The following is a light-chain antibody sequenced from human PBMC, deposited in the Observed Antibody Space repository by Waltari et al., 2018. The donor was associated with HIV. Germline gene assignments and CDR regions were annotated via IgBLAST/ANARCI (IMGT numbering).Light chain of an antibody. CDR3: AAWDARLNEDL. Sequence: QSVLTQPHSASGTPGQRVIISCSGSNSNVGSDVVNWYQPLPGTAPKLLIYGDNERPSGVPDRFSGAKSVASASLAISDLQSEDEAEYYCAAWDARLNEDLFGTGTKVTVL. CDR1: NSNVGSDV. J-gene: IGLJ1*01. CDR2: GDN. V-gene: IGLV1-44*01.